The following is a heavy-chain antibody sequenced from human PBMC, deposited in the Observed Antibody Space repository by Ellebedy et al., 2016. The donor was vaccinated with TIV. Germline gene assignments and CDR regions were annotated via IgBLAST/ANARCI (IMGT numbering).Heavy chain of an antibody. D-gene: IGHD3/OR15-3a*01. CDR3: SRDLNWEAWFDP. CDR1: GFTLGDYA. V-gene: IGHV3-49*03. J-gene: IGHJ5*02. CDR2: IRSKAYGGTT. Sequence: PGGSLRLSCTGSGFTLGDYAMSWFRQAPGKGLEWVGFIRSKAYGGTTEYAASVKVRFTISRDDSKSIAYLQMNSLKSEDTAVYYCSRDLNWEAWFDPWGQGTLVTVSS.